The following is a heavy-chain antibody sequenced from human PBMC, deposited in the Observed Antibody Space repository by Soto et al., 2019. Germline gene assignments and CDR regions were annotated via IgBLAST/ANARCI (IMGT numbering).Heavy chain of an antibody. J-gene: IGHJ4*02. V-gene: IGHV4-4*02. Sequence: LSLTCDVSRYSINNNNWGSWVRQPPGGGLEWIGELHHGGSTNYNPSLESRATFSVDISKNQFFLKLSSVTAADTAVYYCTKNSAYALDYWGQGTLVTVSS. CDR2: LHHGGST. CDR3: TKNSAYALDY. D-gene: IGHD5-12*01. CDR1: RYSINNNNW.